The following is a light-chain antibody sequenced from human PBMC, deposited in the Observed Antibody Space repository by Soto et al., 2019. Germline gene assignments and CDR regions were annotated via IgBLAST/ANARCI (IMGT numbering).Light chain of an antibody. V-gene: IGLV2-8*01. Sequence: QSALTQPPSASGSPGQSVTISCTGTSSDVGAYNYVSWYQQHPGKAPKLVIFEVSKRPSGVPERFSGSKSGNTASLTVSRLQAEDEADYYCSSYAGGNNVVFGGGTKLTVL. CDR1: SSDVGAYNY. J-gene: IGLJ2*01. CDR2: EVS. CDR3: SSYAGGNNVV.